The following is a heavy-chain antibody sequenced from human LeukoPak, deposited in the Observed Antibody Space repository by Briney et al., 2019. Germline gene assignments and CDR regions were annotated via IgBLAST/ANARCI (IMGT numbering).Heavy chain of an antibody. CDR1: GYTFTSYY. J-gene: IGHJ4*02. CDR2: INPSGGST. V-gene: IGHV1-46*01. CDR3: AREVDGGTMSYYFDY. D-gene: IGHD3-10*02. Sequence: ASVKVSCKASGYTFTSYYMHWVRQAPGQGLEWMGIINPSGGSTSYAQKFQGRVTMTRDTSTSTVHMELSSLRSEDTAVYYCAREVDGGTMSYYFDYWGQGTLVTVSS.